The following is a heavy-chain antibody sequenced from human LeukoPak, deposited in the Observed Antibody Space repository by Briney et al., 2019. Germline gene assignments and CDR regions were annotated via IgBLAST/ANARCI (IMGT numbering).Heavy chain of an antibody. J-gene: IGHJ4*02. V-gene: IGHV3-23*01. CDR2: ISGSGGST. CDR3: AKGGMLMIVVIITPFDI. Sequence: PGGSLRLSCTASRFILNRWPMRGLRQAPGKGLEWVSAISGSGGSTYYADSVKGRFTISRDNSKNTLYLQMNSLRADDTAVYYCAKGGMLMIVVIITPFDIWGQGTLVTVSS. D-gene: IGHD3-22*01. CDR1: RFILNRWP.